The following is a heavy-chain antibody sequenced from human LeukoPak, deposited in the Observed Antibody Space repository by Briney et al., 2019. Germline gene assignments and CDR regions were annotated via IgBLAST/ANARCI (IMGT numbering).Heavy chain of an antibody. CDR3: ATLGRYSSSWLDAFDI. V-gene: IGHV1-24*01. Sequence: GASVKVSCKVSGYTLTELSMHWERQAPGKGLEWMGGFDPEDGETIYAQKFQGRVTMTEDTSTDTAYMELSSLRSEDTAVYYCATLGRYSSSWLDAFDIWGQGTMVTVSS. D-gene: IGHD6-13*01. CDR1: GYTLTELS. J-gene: IGHJ3*02. CDR2: FDPEDGET.